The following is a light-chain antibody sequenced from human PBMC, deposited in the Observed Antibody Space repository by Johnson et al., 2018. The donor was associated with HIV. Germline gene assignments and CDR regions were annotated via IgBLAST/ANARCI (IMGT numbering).Light chain of an antibody. CDR2: ENN. CDR1: SSNIGNNY. V-gene: IGLV1-51*02. J-gene: IGLJ1*01. CDR3: GTWDTSLSAYV. Sequence: QSVLTQPPSVSAAPGQKVTISCSGTSSNIGNNYVSWYQQLPGTGPKLLIYENNKRPSGIPDRFSGSKSDTSATLGITGLQTGDEAEYYCGTWDTSLSAYVFGTGTKVTVL.